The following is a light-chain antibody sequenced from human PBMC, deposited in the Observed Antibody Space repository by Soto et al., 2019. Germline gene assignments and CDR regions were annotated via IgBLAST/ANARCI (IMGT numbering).Light chain of an antibody. J-gene: IGKJ1*01. V-gene: IGKV1-5*03. Sequence: DIQMTQTPSTLSASIGDTVTISCRASQSMSDWLAWYQQKPGKAPRLLIYRASTLQRGVPSRFRGSGSGTEFALTLSDLQADDFATYFCQQYHIYSWTFGQGTTVGIK. CDR1: QSMSDW. CDR2: RAS. CDR3: QQYHIYSWT.